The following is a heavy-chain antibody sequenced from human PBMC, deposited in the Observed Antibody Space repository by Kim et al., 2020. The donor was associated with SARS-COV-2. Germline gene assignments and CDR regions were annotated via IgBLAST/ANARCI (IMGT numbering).Heavy chain of an antibody. Sequence: GGSLRLSCAASGISFSSFAMSWVRQAPGKGLEWVSSLTPNGENTYYADSVWGRFTISRDNSRNTMYLQMNSLRDEETAVYYCVKHSGSSIYCALGVWGQG. V-gene: IGHV3-23*01. CDR1: GISFSSFA. J-gene: IGHJ6*02. CDR3: VKHSGSSIYCALGV. D-gene: IGHD2-15*01. CDR2: LTPNGENT.